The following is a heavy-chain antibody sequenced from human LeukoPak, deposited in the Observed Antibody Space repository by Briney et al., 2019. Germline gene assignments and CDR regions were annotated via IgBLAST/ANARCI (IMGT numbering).Heavy chain of an antibody. CDR1: GFTFSSYA. V-gene: IGHV3-30-3*01. J-gene: IGHJ5*02. Sequence: GRSLRLSCAASGFTFSSYAMHWVRQAPGKGLEWVAVISYDGSNKYYADSVKGRFTISRDNSKNTLYLQMNSLRAEDTAVYYCAKDSLIAAAGIRDLNWFDPWGQGTLVTVSS. D-gene: IGHD6-13*01. CDR2: ISYDGSNK. CDR3: AKDSLIAAAGIRDLNWFDP.